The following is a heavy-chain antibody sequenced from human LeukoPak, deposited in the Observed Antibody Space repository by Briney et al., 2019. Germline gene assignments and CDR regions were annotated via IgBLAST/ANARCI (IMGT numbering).Heavy chain of an antibody. Sequence: ASVKVSCKASGYTFTSYYMHWVRQAPGQGLEWMGIINPSGGSTSYAQKFQGRVTMTRDTSTSTVYMELSSLRSEDTAVYYCARDSVPSWYYYDSSGYYHSDYWGQGTLVTVSS. V-gene: IGHV1-46*01. CDR2: INPSGGST. D-gene: IGHD3-22*01. CDR1: GYTFTSYY. CDR3: ARDSVPSWYYYDSSGYYHSDY. J-gene: IGHJ4*02.